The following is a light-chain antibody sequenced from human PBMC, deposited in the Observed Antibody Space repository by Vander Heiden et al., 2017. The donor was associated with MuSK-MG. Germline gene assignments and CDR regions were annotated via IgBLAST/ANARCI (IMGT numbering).Light chain of an antibody. CDR1: SGDIGGYNY. CDR2: GVY. V-gene: IGLV2-14*03. Sequence: QSALTQPASVSGSPGQSITISCTGTSGDIGGYNYVSWYQQHPGKAPKLVIYGVYNRPSGVSYRFSGSKSGNTAPLTISGLQADDEADYYCSSYTSTSTVVFGGGTKLTVL. J-gene: IGLJ2*01. CDR3: SSYTSTSTVV.